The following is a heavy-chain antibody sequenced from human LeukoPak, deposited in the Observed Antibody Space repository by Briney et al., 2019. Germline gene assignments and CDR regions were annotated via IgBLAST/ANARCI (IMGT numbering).Heavy chain of an antibody. V-gene: IGHV4-59*08. CDR2: IYYSGST. Sequence: SETLSLTCTVSGGSMSGYFWSWLRQPPGKGLEWIGYIYYSGSTNYNPSLKSRVTMSVDTSKNQFSLKLSSVTAADTAVYYCARIDRAVAGTIDYWDQGTLVTVSS. CDR3: ARIDRAVAGTIDY. D-gene: IGHD6-19*01. J-gene: IGHJ4*02. CDR1: GGSMSGYF.